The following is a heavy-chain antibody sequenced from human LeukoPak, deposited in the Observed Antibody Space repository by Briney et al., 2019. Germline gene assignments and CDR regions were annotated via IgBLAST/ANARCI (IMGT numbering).Heavy chain of an antibody. CDR3: ARHRVDSSYPRGTDV. Sequence: GESLKISCKGSGYHFITYWIGWVRQMPGKGLEWMGIIYPSNSDTRYSPSFQGQVTFSADKSISTAYLQWSSLKASDTAMYYCARHRVDSSYPRGTDVWGQGTTVTVSS. CDR1: GYHFITYW. CDR2: IYPSNSDT. V-gene: IGHV5-51*01. D-gene: IGHD6-13*01. J-gene: IGHJ6*02.